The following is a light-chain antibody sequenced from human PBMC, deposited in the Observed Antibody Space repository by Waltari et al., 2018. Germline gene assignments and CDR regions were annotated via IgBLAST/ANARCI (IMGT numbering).Light chain of an antibody. V-gene: IGLV2-14*03. CDR3: SSYTSSGTVI. J-gene: IGLJ2*01. CDR1: GSAVVSYVL. CDR2: DVS. Sequence: QSALTQPASVSGSPGHSITISCTGTGSAVVSYVLVSWYQQHPGKGPKLMIFDVSNRPSGVSNRFSGSKSGNTASLTISGLQAEDEADYYCSSYTSSGTVIFGGGTKLTVL.